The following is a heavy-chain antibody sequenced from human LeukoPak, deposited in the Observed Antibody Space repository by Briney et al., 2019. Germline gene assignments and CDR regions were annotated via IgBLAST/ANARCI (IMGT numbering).Heavy chain of an antibody. CDR1: GFTFSASP. CDR2: ITSTYAT. CDR3: TREGCGATSCYTNDY. V-gene: IGHV3-73*01. Sequence: PGGSLRLSRTASGFTFSASPMHWVRQASGKGLEWVGRITSTYATAYAASVKGRFTISRDDSKSTTYLQMNSLETEDTAVYYCTREGCGATSCYTNDYWGQGTLVTVSS. J-gene: IGHJ4*02. D-gene: IGHD2-2*02.